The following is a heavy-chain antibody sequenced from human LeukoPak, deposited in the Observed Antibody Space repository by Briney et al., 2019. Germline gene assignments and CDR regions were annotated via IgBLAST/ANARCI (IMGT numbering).Heavy chain of an antibody. Sequence: VSVKVSCKASGYTFTSYYMHWVRQAPGRGLEWMGLINPTGGSTGYAQKFQGRVTMTRDMSTSTDYMELSSLRSEDTAIYYCARDNSVGDNAWWFDPWGQGTLVTVSS. CDR3: ARDNSVGDNAWWFDP. J-gene: IGHJ5*02. CDR2: INPTGGST. D-gene: IGHD1-26*01. V-gene: IGHV1-46*01. CDR1: GYTFTSYY.